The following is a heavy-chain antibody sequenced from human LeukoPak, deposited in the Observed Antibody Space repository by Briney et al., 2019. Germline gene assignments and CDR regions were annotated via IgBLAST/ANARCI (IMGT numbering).Heavy chain of an antibody. Sequence: SVTVSCKASGGTFSSYAISWVRQAPGQGLEWMGGIIPIFGTANYAQKFQGRVTITAAESTSTAYMELSSLRSEDTAVYYCASGGDVTSYFDLWGRGTLVTVSS. V-gene: IGHV1-69*01. J-gene: IGHJ2*01. CDR1: GGTFSSYA. CDR2: IIPIFGTA. D-gene: IGHD2-21*02. CDR3: ASGGDVTSYFDL.